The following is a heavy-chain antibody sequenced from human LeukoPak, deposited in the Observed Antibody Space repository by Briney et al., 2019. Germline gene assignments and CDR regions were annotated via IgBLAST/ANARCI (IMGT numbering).Heavy chain of an antibody. CDR2: KKQDGSEK. Sequence: GGSLRLSCAASGFTFSSYWMSWVRQAPGKGLEGVANKKQDGSEKYYVDSVKSRFTISRDNAKNSLYLQMNSLRAEDTAVYYCARDLGYCSSTSCLYGGVFDYWGQGTLVTVSS. J-gene: IGHJ4*02. CDR3: ARDLGYCSSTSCLYGGVFDY. D-gene: IGHD2-2*01. V-gene: IGHV3-7*03. CDR1: GFTFSSYW.